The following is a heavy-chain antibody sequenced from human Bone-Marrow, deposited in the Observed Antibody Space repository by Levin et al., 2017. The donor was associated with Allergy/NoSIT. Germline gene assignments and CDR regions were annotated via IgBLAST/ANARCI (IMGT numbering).Heavy chain of an antibody. CDR2: FYYNGSA. CDR3: ARAGGGILSSGWHYAFDM. D-gene: IGHD6-25*01. CDR1: GDSIRAYS. V-gene: IGHV4-59*01. Sequence: ASGDSIRAYSWSWIRQPPGKGLEWIGSFYYNGSAYYNPSLKSRVAFSLDTSKRQFSVAVRSVTAADTAMYFCARAGGGILSSGWHYAFDMWGQGTMVAVSS. J-gene: IGHJ3*02.